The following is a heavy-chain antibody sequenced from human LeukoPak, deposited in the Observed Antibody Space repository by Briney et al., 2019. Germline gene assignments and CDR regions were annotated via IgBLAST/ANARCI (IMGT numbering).Heavy chain of an antibody. CDR3: ARGPPALRYFDWLPYFDY. J-gene: IGHJ4*02. D-gene: IGHD3-9*01. V-gene: IGHV4-30-2*01. CDR2: IYHGGST. CDR1: GGSINSGGYS. Sequence: SQTLSLTCAVSGGSINSGGYSWSWIRQPPGKGLEWVGYIYHGGSTYYNPSLKSRVTISVDRSKNRFSLKLGSVTAADTAVYYCARGPPALRYFDWLPYFDYWGQGTLVTVSS.